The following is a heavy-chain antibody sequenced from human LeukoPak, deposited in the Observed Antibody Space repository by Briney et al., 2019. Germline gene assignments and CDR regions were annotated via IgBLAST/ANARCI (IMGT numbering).Heavy chain of an antibody. CDR3: AKGIISIAAASHAFDI. CDR1: GFTFSSYW. CDR2: IKQDGSEK. J-gene: IGHJ3*02. D-gene: IGHD6-13*01. Sequence: PGGSLRLSCAASGFTFSSYWMSWVRQAPGKGLEWVANIKQDGSEKYYVDSVKGRFTISRDNAKNSLYLQMNSLRAEDTALYYCAKGIISIAAASHAFDIWGQGTMVTVSS. V-gene: IGHV3-7*03.